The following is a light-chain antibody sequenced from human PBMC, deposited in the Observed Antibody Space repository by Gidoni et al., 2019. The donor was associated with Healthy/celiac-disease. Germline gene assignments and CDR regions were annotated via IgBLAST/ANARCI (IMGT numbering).Light chain of an antibody. CDR2: AAS. J-gene: IGKJ1*01. V-gene: IGKV1-8*01. Sequence: AIRMTQSPSSFSASTGDRVPITCRASQGISSYLAWYQQKPGKAPKLLIYAASTLQSGVPSRFSGSGSGTDFTLTINCLQSGDFATYYCQQYYSYPRTFGQGTKVEIK. CDR3: QQYYSYPRT. CDR1: QGISSY.